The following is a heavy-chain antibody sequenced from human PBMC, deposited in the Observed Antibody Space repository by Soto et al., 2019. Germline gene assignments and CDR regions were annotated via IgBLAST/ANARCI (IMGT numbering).Heavy chain of an antibody. V-gene: IGHV2-5*02. CDR3: AHRLRVTYYYYSSGYSNWFDP. Sequence: SGPTLVNHTHPLRLTCTFSGFSLSTSGGGVGWIRQPPGKALEWLALIYWDDDKRYSPSLKIRLTITKDTSKNQVVLTMTNMDPVDTATYYCAHRLRVTYYYYSSGYSNWFDPWGQGTLVTVSS. D-gene: IGHD3-22*01. CDR1: GFSLSTSGGG. CDR2: IYWDDDK. J-gene: IGHJ5*02.